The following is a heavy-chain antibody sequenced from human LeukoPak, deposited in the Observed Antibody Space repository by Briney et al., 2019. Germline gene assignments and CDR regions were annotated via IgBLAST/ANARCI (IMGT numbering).Heavy chain of an antibody. V-gene: IGHV3-74*01. CDR3: ARAFGSGSQVINYFDF. Sequence: GGSQRLSCAASGFTFITYWMHWVRQAPGKGLVWVSSINSDGSTTTYADSVKGRFTISRDNAKNMVYLQMNSLRAEVTAVYYCARAFGSGSQVINYFDFWGQGTLVTVSS. D-gene: IGHD3-10*01. J-gene: IGHJ4*02. CDR2: INSDGSTT. CDR1: GFTFITYW.